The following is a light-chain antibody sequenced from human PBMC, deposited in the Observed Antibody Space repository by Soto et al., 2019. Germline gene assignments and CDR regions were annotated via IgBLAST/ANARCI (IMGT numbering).Light chain of an antibody. Sequence: QSVLTQPGSVCGAPGQSITIFCTGTSSDVGGYNYVSWYQQHPGKAPRFVIYDVTNRPSGVSTRFSGSKSGNTASLTISGLQAEDEADYFCSSYTTSYTRYVVFGTGSTVTVL. CDR3: SSYTTSYTRYVV. V-gene: IGLV2-14*01. CDR2: DVT. CDR1: SSDVGGYNY. J-gene: IGLJ1*01.